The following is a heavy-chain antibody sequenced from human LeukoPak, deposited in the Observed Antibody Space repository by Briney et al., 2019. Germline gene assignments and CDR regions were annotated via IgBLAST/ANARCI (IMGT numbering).Heavy chain of an antibody. CDR2: ISWNSGSI. J-gene: IGHJ6*03. CDR1: GFTFDDYA. CDR3: AKESSTSRGEYYYYYMDV. D-gene: IGHD2-2*01. Sequence: PGGSLRLSCAASGFTFDDYAMHWVRQAPGKGLEWVSGISWNSGSIGYADSVKGRFTISRDNAKNSLYLQMNSPRAEDTALYYCAKESSTSRGEYYYYYMDVWGKGTTVTVSS. V-gene: IGHV3-9*01.